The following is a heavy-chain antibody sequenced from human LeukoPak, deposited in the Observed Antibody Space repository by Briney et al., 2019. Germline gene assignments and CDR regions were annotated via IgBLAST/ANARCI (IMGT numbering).Heavy chain of an antibody. D-gene: IGHD3-22*01. CDR1: GFTFTTYS. CDR3: ARGPPMYSYGSSGYHYDYFEY. J-gene: IGHJ4*02. V-gene: IGHV3-30*04. CDR2: LSYDGRNK. Sequence: PGGSLTLSCTASGFTFTTYSLRWFRQAPAKGREEVALLSYDGRNKYYEHSVKGRFTISRDNSKNALYLQMNTLSAEDTAVYYCARGPPMYSYGSSGYHYDYFEYWGQGTLVTVSS.